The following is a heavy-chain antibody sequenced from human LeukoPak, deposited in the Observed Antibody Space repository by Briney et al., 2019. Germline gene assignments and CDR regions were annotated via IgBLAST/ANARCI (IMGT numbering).Heavy chain of an antibody. J-gene: IGHJ2*01. CDR3: ARVGGYYGSGSYSWYFDL. CDR2: ISAYNGNT. CDR1: GYTFTSHG. V-gene: IGHV1-18*01. D-gene: IGHD3-10*01. Sequence: VASVKVSCKASGYTFTSHGISWVRQAPGQGLEWMGWISAYNGNTNYAQKLQGRVTMTTDTSTSTAYMELRSLRSEDTAVYYCARVGGYYGSGSYSWYFDLWGRGTLVTVSS.